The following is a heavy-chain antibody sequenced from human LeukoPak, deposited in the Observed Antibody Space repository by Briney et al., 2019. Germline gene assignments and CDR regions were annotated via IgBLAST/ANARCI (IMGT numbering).Heavy chain of an antibody. CDR3: ARPNWELSFDY. CDR2: IKQDGSEK. CDR1: GVTFSSYW. Sequence: GGSLRRSCAASGVTFSSYWRSWVRQAPGKGLEWVANIKQDGSEKYYVDSVKGRFTISRDNAKNSLYLQMNSLRAEDTAVYYCARPNWELSFDYWGQGTLVTVSS. V-gene: IGHV3-7*01. D-gene: IGHD1-26*01. J-gene: IGHJ4*02.